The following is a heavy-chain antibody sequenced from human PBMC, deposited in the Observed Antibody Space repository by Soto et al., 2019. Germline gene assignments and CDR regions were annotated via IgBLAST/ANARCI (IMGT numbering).Heavy chain of an antibody. CDR2: ISSSTRNT. J-gene: IGHJ3*02. V-gene: IGHV3-48*02. D-gene: IGHD3-16*01. CDR3: ARCNYAFGDAFDI. CDR1: GFTFSVYF. Sequence: GGSLRLSCAASGFTFSVYFMNWVRQAPGKGLEWVSYISSSTRNTYYADSVKGRFTISRDNAKNSLYLQMNSLRDEDTAVYYCARCNYAFGDAFDIWGQGTMVTVSS.